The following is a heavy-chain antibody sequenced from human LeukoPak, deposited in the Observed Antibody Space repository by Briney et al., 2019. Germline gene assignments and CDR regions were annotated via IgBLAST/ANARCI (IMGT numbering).Heavy chain of an antibody. J-gene: IGHJ4*02. D-gene: IGHD3-3*01. CDR2: FGHNGGIT. CDR1: GFTFSYYG. Sequence: GGSLRLSCAASGFTFSYYGLSWVRQAPGKGLEWVSGFGHNGGITYADSVKGRFTISRDNSKNTLYLQMSSLRADDTAVYFCAKQAGWGGYFSFLPFDFWGRGTLVTVSS. V-gene: IGHV3-23*01. CDR3: AKQAGWGGYFSFLPFDF.